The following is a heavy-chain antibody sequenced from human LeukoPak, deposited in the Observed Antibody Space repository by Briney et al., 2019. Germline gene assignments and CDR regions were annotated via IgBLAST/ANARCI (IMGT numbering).Heavy chain of an antibody. D-gene: IGHD3-9*01. CDR1: GFTFSSYA. Sequence: GGSLRLSCAASGFTFSSYAMSWVRQAPGKGLEWVSAISGSGGSTYYADSVKGRFTISRDNSKNTLYLQMNSQRAEDTAVYYCASPPALRYFDWLLEAPARVDYWGQGTLVTVSS. J-gene: IGHJ4*02. CDR2: ISGSGGST. CDR3: ASPPALRYFDWLLEAPARVDY. V-gene: IGHV3-23*01.